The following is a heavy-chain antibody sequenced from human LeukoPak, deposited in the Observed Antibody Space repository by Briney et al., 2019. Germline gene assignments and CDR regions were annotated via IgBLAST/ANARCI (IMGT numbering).Heavy chain of an antibody. J-gene: IGHJ4*02. CDR1: GGSISSYY. V-gene: IGHV4-59*12. CDR3: AREGGHGYFDY. Sequence: SETLSLTCTVSGGSISSYYWSWIRQPPGKGLEWIGYIYYSGSTNYNPSLKSRVTISVDTSKNQFSLKLSSVTAADTAVYYCAREGGHGYFDYWGQGTLLTVSS. D-gene: IGHD2-8*01. CDR2: IYYSGST.